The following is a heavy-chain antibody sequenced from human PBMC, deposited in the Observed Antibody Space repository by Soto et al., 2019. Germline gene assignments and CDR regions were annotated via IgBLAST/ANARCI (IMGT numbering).Heavy chain of an antibody. Sequence: QVTLKESGPVLVNPTETLTLTCTVSGFSLSNARMGVSWIRQPPGKALEWLAHIFSNDEKSYSTSLKSRLTISKDTSKSQVVLTMTNMDPVDTATYYCARIPYSSSWRHEYYFDYWGQGTLVTVSS. CDR3: ARIPYSSSWRHEYYFDY. CDR1: GFSLSNARMG. D-gene: IGHD6-13*01. V-gene: IGHV2-26*01. CDR2: IFSNDEK. J-gene: IGHJ4*02.